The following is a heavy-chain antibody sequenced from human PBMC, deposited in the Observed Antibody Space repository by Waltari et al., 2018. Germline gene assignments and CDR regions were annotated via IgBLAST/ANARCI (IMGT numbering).Heavy chain of an antibody. V-gene: IGHV4-34*01. J-gene: IGHJ6*02. Sequence: GKGLEWIGEINHSGSTNYNPSLKSRVTISVDTSKNQFSLKLSSVTAADTAVYYCARICSSTSCYSYYYYGMDVWGQGTTVTVSS. CDR3: ARICSSTSCYSYYYYGMDV. D-gene: IGHD2-2*02. CDR2: INHSGST.